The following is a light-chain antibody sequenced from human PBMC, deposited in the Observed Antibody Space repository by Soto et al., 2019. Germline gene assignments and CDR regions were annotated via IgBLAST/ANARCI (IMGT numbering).Light chain of an antibody. CDR1: QGVSSSY. Sequence: EIVLAQSPGTLSVSPGERATLSCRASQGVSSSYLAWYQQKPGQTPWLLIYPASTRATGIPERFSGSGSGSHFTLTISRLEPEDFVVYYGQQDGTSTPPFGQGNKVEVK. J-gene: IGKJ1*01. V-gene: IGKV3-20*01. CDR2: PAS. CDR3: QQDGTSTPP.